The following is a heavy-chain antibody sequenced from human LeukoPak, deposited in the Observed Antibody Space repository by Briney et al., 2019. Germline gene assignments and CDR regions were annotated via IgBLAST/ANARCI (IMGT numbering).Heavy chain of an antibody. CDR2: ISGSGGST. CDR1: GFTFSSYA. Sequence: GGSLRLSCAASGFTFSSYAMSWVRQAPGKGLEWVSAISGSGGSTYYADSVKGRFTISRDNSKNTLYLQMNSLRAEDTAVYYCAKDGPYYYGSGSYYHYHYYGMDVWGQGTTVTVSS. CDR3: AKDGPYYYGSGSYYHYHYYGMDV. D-gene: IGHD3-10*01. V-gene: IGHV3-23*01. J-gene: IGHJ6*02.